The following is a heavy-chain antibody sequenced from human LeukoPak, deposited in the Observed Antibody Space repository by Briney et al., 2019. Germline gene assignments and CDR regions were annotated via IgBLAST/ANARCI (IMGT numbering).Heavy chain of an antibody. CDR1: GGSISSSY. J-gene: IGHJ5*02. D-gene: IGHD2-8*02. V-gene: IGHV4-4*07. CDR3: AREIVLVPAAARYFDP. CDR2: THSSGST. Sequence: SGTLSLTCTVSGGSISSSYWSWMRQPAGKGLEWIGRTHSSGSTNYSPSHKSRVTMSVDTSKNQFSLRLTSVTAADTAVYSCAREIVLVPAAARYFDPWGQGALVTVSS.